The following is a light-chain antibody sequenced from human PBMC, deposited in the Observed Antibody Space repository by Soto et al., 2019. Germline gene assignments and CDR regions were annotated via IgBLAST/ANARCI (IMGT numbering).Light chain of an antibody. Sequence: EIVLTQSPATLSLSPGERATLSCRASQSVSSYLAWYQQKPGQTPRLLIYDASNRATGSPARFRGSGCGTVFPLTISSLEPEFFAVYYCQQRSNCYTFGQGTKLEIK. J-gene: IGKJ2*01. CDR1: QSVSSY. CDR3: QQRSNCYT. V-gene: IGKV3-11*01. CDR2: DAS.